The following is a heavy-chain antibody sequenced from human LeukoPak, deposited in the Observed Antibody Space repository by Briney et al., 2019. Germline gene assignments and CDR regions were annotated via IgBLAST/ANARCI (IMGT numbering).Heavy chain of an antibody. J-gene: IGHJ4*02. Sequence: ASVKVSCKASGYTFTSYYMHWVRQAPGQGLEWMGIISPNGGSTSYAQKFQGRVTMTRDTSTSTVYMELSSLRSEDTAVYYCARAADGSGYFSRCFDHWGQGALVTVSS. CDR2: ISPNGGST. D-gene: IGHD3-22*01. CDR3: ARAADGSGYFSRCFDH. V-gene: IGHV1-46*01. CDR1: GYTFTSYY.